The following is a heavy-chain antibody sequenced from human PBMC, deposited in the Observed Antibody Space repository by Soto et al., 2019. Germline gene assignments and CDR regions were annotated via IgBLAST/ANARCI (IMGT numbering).Heavy chain of an antibody. CDR3: TRPRHYYDSSAHGAFDI. D-gene: IGHD3-22*01. Sequence: PGGSLRLSCTASGFTFGDYAMSWVRQAPGKGLEWVGFIRSKAYGGTTEYAASVKGRFTISRDDSKSIAYLQMNSLKTEDTAVYYCTRPRHYYDSSAHGAFDIWGQGTMVTVSS. J-gene: IGHJ3*02. CDR1: GFTFGDYA. CDR2: IRSKAYGGTT. V-gene: IGHV3-49*04.